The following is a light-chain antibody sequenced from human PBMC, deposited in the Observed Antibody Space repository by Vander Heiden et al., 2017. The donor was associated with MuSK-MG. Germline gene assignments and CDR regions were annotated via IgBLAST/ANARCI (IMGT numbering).Light chain of an antibody. V-gene: IGLV2-8*01. CDR1: SSDGGGYNF. CDR2: EVS. CDR3: NSWAGSSII. J-gene: IGLJ2*01. Sequence: QSALTQPPSASGSPGQSVTISCTGTSSDGGGYNFVSWYQQHPGKAPKLMIYEVSQRPSGVPDRFSGSKSGNTASLTVSGLQAEDEADYYCNSWAGSSIIFGGGTKLTVL.